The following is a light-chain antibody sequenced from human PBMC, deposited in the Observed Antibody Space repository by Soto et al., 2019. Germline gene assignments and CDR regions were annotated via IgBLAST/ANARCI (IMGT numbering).Light chain of an antibody. CDR1: SSDVGAYDY. J-gene: IGLJ1*01. CDR2: VVS. V-gene: IGLV2-14*01. Sequence: QSALTQPASVSGSPGQSITISCTGTSSDVGAYDYVSWYQQHPDKAPKLIIFVVSNRPSGVSNRSSGSKSGNTASLTISGLQAEDEADYYCSLYTSSDTPYVFGTGTKLTVL. CDR3: SLYTSSDTPYV.